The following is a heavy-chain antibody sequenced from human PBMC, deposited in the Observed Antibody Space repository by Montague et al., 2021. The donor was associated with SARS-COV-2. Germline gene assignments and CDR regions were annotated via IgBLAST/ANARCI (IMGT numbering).Heavy chain of an antibody. V-gene: IGHV4-61*03. CDR2: IYFNGNT. Sequence: SKTLSLTCSVSGVSVSSNNYYWTWIRRPPGKGLEWIGYIYFNGNTILXXXLEGRVTTSIDTSKNHFSLRLTSVTPADTAVYYCAREVVGVKTNWLDTWGQGTLVTVSS. CDR3: AREVVGVKTNWLDT. D-gene: IGHD3-16*01. CDR1: GVSVSSNNYY. J-gene: IGHJ5*02.